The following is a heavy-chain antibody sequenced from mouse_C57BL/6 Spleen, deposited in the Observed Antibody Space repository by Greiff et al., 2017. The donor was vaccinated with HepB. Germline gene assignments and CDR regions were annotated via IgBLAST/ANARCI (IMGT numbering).Heavy chain of an antibody. V-gene: IGHV3-1*01. CDR2: ISYSGST. D-gene: IGHD1-1*01. CDR1: GYSITSGYD. Sequence: EVNLVESGPGMVKPSQSLSLTCTVTGYSITSGYDWHWIRHFPGNKLEWMGYISYSGSTNYNPSLKSRISITHDTSKNHFFLKLNSVTTEDTATYYCARDYYGSPWYFDVWGTGTTVTVSS. J-gene: IGHJ1*03. CDR3: ARDYYGSPWYFDV.